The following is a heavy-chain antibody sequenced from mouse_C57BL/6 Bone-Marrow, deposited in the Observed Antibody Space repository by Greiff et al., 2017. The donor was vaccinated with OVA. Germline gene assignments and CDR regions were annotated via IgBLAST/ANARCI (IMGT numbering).Heavy chain of an antibody. Sequence: QVQLKQPGAELVRPGTSVKLSCKASGYTFTSYWMHWVKQRPGQGLEWIGVIDPSDSYTNYNQKFKGKATLTVDTSSSTAYMQLSSLTSEDSAVYYCARRGAYYSNFYAMDYWGQGTSVTVSS. V-gene: IGHV1-59*01. J-gene: IGHJ4*01. CDR3: ARRGAYYSNFYAMDY. D-gene: IGHD2-5*01. CDR2: IDPSDSYT. CDR1: GYTFTSYW.